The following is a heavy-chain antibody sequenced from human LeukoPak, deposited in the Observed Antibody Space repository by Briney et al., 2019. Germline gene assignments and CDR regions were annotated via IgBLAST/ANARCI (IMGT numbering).Heavy chain of an antibody. Sequence: SETLSLTCTVSGGSISSYYWSWIRQPPGKGLEWIGYIYYSGSTNYNPSLKSRVTISVDTSKNQFSLKLSSVTAADTAVYYCASFCSSTSCFGDYWGQGTLVTVSS. CDR1: GGSISSYY. D-gene: IGHD2-2*01. CDR3: ASFCSSTSCFGDY. CDR2: IYYSGST. V-gene: IGHV4-59*13. J-gene: IGHJ4*02.